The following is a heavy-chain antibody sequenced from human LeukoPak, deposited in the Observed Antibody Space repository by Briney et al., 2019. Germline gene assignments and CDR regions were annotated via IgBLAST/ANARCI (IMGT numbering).Heavy chain of an antibody. CDR2: MNPNSGNT. Sequence: ASVRVSCKASGYTFTSYYMHWVRQAPGQGLEWMGWMNPNSGNTGYAQKFQGRVTITRNTSISTAYMELSSLRSEDTAVYYCARGATYSSSDFDYWGQGTLVTVSS. CDR3: ARGATYSSSDFDY. CDR1: GYTFTSYY. J-gene: IGHJ4*02. V-gene: IGHV1-8*03. D-gene: IGHD6-6*01.